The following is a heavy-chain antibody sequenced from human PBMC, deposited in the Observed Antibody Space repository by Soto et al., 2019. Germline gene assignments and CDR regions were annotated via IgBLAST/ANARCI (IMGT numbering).Heavy chain of an antibody. CDR3: ARDQDFWSGYYPLEDGMDV. CDR2: ISAYNGNT. V-gene: IGHV1-18*01. J-gene: IGHJ6*02. D-gene: IGHD3-3*01. CDR1: GYTFTSYG. Sequence: QVQLVQSGAEVKKPGASVKVSCKASGYTFTSYGISWVRQAPGQGLEWMGWISAYNGNTNYAQKLQGRVTMTTDTSTRTAYMELRSLRSADTAVYYCARDQDFWSGYYPLEDGMDVWGQGTTVTVSS.